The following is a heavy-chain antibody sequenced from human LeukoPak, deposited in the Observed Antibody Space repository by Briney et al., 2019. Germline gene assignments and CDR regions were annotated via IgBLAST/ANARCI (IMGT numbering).Heavy chain of an antibody. CDR3: ARGMGIAARTPDDY. Sequence: XISSSSSYIYYADSVKGRFTISRDNPKNSLYLQMNSLRAEDTAVYYCARGMGIAARTPDDYWGQGTLVTVSS. D-gene: IGHD6-6*01. J-gene: IGHJ4*02. V-gene: IGHV3-21*01. CDR2: ISSSSSYI.